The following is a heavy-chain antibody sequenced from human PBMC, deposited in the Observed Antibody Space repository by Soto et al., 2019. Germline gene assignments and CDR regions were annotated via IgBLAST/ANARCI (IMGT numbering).Heavy chain of an antibody. J-gene: IGHJ3*02. D-gene: IGHD7-27*01. CDR3: ARDDPNWGSLGAFDI. CDR1: GFTFSSYA. Sequence: GGSLRLSCAASGFTFSSYAMHWVRQAPGKGLEWVAVISYDGSNKYYADSVKGRFTISRDNSKNTLYLQMNSLRAEDTAVYYCARDDPNWGSLGAFDIWGQGTMVTVSS. V-gene: IGHV3-30*04. CDR2: ISYDGSNK.